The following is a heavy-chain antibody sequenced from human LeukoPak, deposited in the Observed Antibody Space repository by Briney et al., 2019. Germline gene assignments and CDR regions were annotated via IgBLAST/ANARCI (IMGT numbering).Heavy chain of an antibody. J-gene: IGHJ3*02. V-gene: IGHV1-2*02. Sequence: GASVKVSCKASGYTFTGYYMHWVRQAPGQGLEWMGWINPNSGGTNYAQKFQGRVTMTRDTSISTAYMELSRLRSDDTAVYYCMGESVFGVVRDAFDIWGQGTMVTVSS. CDR1: GYTFTGYY. CDR2: INPNSGGT. D-gene: IGHD3-3*01. CDR3: MGESVFGVVRDAFDI.